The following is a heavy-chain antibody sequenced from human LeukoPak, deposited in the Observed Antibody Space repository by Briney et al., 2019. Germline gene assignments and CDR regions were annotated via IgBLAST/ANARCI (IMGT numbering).Heavy chain of an antibody. CDR3: ARDPTTVTKGFDI. CDR2: INYSGNT. Sequence: KPSETLSLTCTVSGGSISSHYWTWIRQRPGKGLEWIGPINYSGNTKYNSSLKSRVTMSVDTSKKQISLKLRSVTAADTALYYCARDPTTVTKGFDIWGQGTMVTVSS. V-gene: IGHV4-59*11. J-gene: IGHJ3*02. CDR1: GGSISSHY. D-gene: IGHD4-17*01.